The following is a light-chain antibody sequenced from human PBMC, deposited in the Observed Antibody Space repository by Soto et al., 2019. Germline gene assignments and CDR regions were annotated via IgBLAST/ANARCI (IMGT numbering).Light chain of an antibody. CDR2: DVS. J-gene: IGLJ2*01. CDR3: SSYTSANTIE. Sequence: QSALTQPASVSGSPGQSIAISCTGSSSDVGGYNYVSWYQQYPGKAPKLIIYDVSLRPSGVSDRFSGSKSGNTASLTISGLQAEYEADYYCSSYTSANTIEIGGGTKLTVL. V-gene: IGLV2-14*03. CDR1: SSDVGGYNY.